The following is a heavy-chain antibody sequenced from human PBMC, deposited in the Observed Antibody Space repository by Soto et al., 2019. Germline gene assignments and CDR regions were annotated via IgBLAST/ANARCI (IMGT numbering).Heavy chain of an antibody. CDR3: ARGVLIAAAGEY. D-gene: IGHD6-13*01. V-gene: IGHV1-69*01. CDR1: GGTFSSFA. J-gene: IGHJ4*02. Sequence: QVRLLQSGAEVREPGSSVKVSCKASGGTFSSFAFSWGRQAPGQGLEWMGGLIPIFGSANYAQKFQGRVTITADESTSTAYMELSGLRSDDTAVYYCARGVLIAAAGEYWGQGTLVTVSS. CDR2: LIPIFGSA.